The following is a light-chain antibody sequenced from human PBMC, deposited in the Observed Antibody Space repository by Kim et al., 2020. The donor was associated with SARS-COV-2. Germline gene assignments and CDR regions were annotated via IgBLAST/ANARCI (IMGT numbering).Light chain of an antibody. J-gene: IGLJ2*01. Sequence: QSVTISSTGTSSDVGGYNYVSWYQQHPGKAPKLMIYEVSKRPSGFPDRFSGSKSGNTASLTVSGLQAEDEADYYCSSYAGSNNVVFGGGTQLTVL. CDR3: SSYAGSNNVV. CDR1: SSDVGGYNY. V-gene: IGLV2-8*01. CDR2: EVS.